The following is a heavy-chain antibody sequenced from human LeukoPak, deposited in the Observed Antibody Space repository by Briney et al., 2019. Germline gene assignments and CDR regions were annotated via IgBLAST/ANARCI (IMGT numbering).Heavy chain of an antibody. Sequence: GGSLRLSCAASGFTFSSCAMTWVRQAPGKGLEWVSGISGSGGFTYYADSLKGRFTISRDNSKNTLYLQMNSLRAEDTAVYYCAKGSYSSGWYESDYWGQGTLVTVSS. CDR3: AKGSYSSGWYESDY. CDR1: GFTFSSCA. CDR2: ISGSGGFT. D-gene: IGHD6-19*01. V-gene: IGHV3-23*01. J-gene: IGHJ4*02.